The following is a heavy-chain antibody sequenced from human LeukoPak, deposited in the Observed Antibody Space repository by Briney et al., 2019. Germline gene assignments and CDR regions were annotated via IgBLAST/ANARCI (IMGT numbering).Heavy chain of an antibody. J-gene: IGHJ6*03. CDR2: IYHSGST. V-gene: IGHV4-39*07. CDR1: GGPISSNSYY. CDR3: ARDETYSSDWQSNHYYYYMDV. Sequence: SETLSLTCTVSGGPISSNSYYWDWIRQPPGKGLEWIGRIYHSGSTYYNPSLKSRVTISVDTSKNQFSLKLSSVTATDTAVYYCARDETYSSDWQSNHYYYYMDVWGKGTTVTISS. D-gene: IGHD6-19*01.